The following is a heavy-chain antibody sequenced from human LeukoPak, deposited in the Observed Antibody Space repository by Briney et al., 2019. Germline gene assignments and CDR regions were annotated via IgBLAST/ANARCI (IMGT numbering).Heavy chain of an antibody. D-gene: IGHD2-2*02. CDR2: IYHSGST. V-gene: IGHV4-38-2*01. J-gene: IGHJ4*02. CDR3: ARGPAAINY. Sequence: SETLSLTCAVSGYSISSGYYWGWIRQPPGKGLEWIGSIYHSGSTYCNPSLKTRVTISVDTSKNQFSLNLSSVTAADTAVYYCARGPAAINYWGQGTLVTVSS. CDR1: GYSISSGYY.